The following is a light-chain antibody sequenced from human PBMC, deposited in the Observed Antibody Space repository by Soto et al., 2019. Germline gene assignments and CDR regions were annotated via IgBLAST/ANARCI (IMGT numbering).Light chain of an antibody. J-gene: IGLJ1*01. Sequence: SVLTQPSPVSGSPGQSITISCTGNSSDVGSYNLVSWYQQHPGKAPKLMIYEVSKRPSGVSNRFSGSKSGNTASLTISGLQAEDEADYYCCSYAGSSTPLIFGTGTKVTV. V-gene: IGLV2-23*02. CDR2: EVS. CDR1: SSDVGSYNL. CDR3: CSYAGSSTPLI.